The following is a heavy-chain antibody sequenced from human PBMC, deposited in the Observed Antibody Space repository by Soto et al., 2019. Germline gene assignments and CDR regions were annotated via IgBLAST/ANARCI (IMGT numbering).Heavy chain of an antibody. CDR1: GCGFSVYP. Sequence: FSLKVSCKGAGCGFSVYPSSWGLKKTKQGLEWMGGIIPIFGTANYAQKFQGRVTITADESTSTAYMELSSLRSEDTAVYYCERERKEQQLVLDFAYWGQGTLVTISS. D-gene: IGHD6-13*01. V-gene: IGHV1-69*01. CDR3: ERERKEQQLVLDFAY. CDR2: IIPIFGTA. J-gene: IGHJ4*02.